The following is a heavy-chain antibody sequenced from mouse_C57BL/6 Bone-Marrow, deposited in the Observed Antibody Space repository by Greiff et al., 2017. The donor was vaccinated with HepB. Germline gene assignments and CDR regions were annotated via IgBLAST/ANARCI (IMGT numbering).Heavy chain of an antibody. J-gene: IGHJ3*01. CDR1: GYTFTDYN. CDR3: ARGQLRLRFFAY. D-gene: IGHD3-2*02. Sequence: EVQLQQSAPELVKPGASVKMSCKASGYTFTDYNMHWVKQSHGKSLEWIGYINPNNGGTSYNQKFKGKATLTVNKYSSTAYMELRSLTSEDSAVYYCARGQLRLRFFAYWGQGTLVTVSA. CDR2: INPNNGGT. V-gene: IGHV1-22*01.